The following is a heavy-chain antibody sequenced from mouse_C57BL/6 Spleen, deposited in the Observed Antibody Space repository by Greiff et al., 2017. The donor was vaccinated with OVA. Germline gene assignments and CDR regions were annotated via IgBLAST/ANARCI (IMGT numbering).Heavy chain of an antibody. CDR1: GYTFTSYW. Sequence: QVQLQQPGAELVMPGASVKLSCKASGYTFTSYWMHWVKQRPGQGLEWIGEIDPSDSYTNYNQKFKGKSTLTVDKSSSTAYMQLSSLTSEDSAVYYCARRDSDFTADWGTGTTVTVSS. CDR3: ARRDSDFTAD. V-gene: IGHV1-69*01. D-gene: IGHD2-12*01. CDR2: IDPSDSYT. J-gene: IGHJ1*03.